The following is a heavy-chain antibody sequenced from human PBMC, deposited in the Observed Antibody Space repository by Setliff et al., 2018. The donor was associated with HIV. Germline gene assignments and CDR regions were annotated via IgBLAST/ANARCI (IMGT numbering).Heavy chain of an antibody. CDR3: ARDGGDGSGYYYADY. CDR2: INPSGGST. Sequence: ASVKVSCKASGYTFTSSLIHWMRQAPGQGLEWMGIINPSGGSTGFAQKFQGRVTMTRDTSTNTVYMELRSLRSEETAVFYCARDGGDGSGYYYADYWGQGTLVTVSS. V-gene: IGHV1-46*01. J-gene: IGHJ4*02. CDR1: GYTFTSSL. D-gene: IGHD3-22*01.